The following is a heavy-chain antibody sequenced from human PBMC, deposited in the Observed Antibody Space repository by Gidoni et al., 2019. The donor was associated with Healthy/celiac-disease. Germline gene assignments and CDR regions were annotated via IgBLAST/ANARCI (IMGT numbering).Heavy chain of an antibody. CDR1: GGSISSSSYY. CDR3: ARHSNYGSGSSIIPVDY. Sequence: QLQLQESGPGLVKPSETLSLTCTVSGGSISSSSYYWGWIRQPPGKGLEWIGSIYYSGSTYYNPSLKSRVTISVDTFKNQFSLKLSSVTAADTAVYYCARHSNYGSGSSIIPVDYWGQGTLVTVSS. D-gene: IGHD3-10*01. V-gene: IGHV4-39*01. J-gene: IGHJ4*02. CDR2: IYYSGST.